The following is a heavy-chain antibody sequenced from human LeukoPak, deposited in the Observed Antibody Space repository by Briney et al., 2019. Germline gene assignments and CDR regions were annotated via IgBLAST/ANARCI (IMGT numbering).Heavy chain of an antibody. J-gene: IGHJ4*02. CDR2: IHKSGTIT. V-gene: IGHV3-48*02. Sequence: GGSLKLSCAASGFXFSAFNINWVRQAPGKGLEWVSYIHKSGTITYYRDSVKGRFTISRDNAKNSLYPQMNSLRDEDTAVYYCARDPHALDFWGQGTLVTVSS. CDR1: GFXFSAFN. CDR3: ARDPHALDF.